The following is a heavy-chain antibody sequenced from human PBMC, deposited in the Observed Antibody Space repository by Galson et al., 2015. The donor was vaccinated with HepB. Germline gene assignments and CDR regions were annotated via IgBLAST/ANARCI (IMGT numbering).Heavy chain of an antibody. CDR2: IIPIFGTA. V-gene: IGHV1-69*13. Sequence: SVKVSCKASGGTFSSYAISWVRQAPGQGLEWMGGIIPIFGTANYAQKFQGRGTITADESTSTAYMELSSLRSEDTAVYYCARDLRGYYGSGSYFWFDPWGQGTLVTVSS. J-gene: IGHJ5*02. CDR1: GGTFSSYA. CDR3: ARDLRGYYGSGSYFWFDP. D-gene: IGHD3-10*01.